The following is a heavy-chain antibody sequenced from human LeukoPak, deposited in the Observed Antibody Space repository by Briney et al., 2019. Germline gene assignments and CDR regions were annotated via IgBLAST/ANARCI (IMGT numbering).Heavy chain of an antibody. CDR2: IDPSDSYT. CDR1: GYSFTSYW. Sequence: GESLKISCKGSGYSFTSYWISWLRQMLGKGLEWMGRIDPSDSYTNYSPSFQGHVTISADKSISTAYLQWSSLKASDTAMYYCARQDLGQYCSGGSCYMDYWGQGTLVTVSS. V-gene: IGHV5-10-1*01. CDR3: ARQDLGQYCSGGSCYMDY. D-gene: IGHD2-15*01. J-gene: IGHJ4*02.